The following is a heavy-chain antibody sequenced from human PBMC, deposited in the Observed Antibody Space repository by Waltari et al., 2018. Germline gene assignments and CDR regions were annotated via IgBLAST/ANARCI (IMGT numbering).Heavy chain of an antibody. CDR2: IIPIFGTA. CDR1: GGTFSSYA. CDR3: ARDYYYDSSGYYPDAFDI. Sequence: QVQLVQSGAEVKKPGSSVKVSCKASGGTFSSYAIRWVRQAPGQGLEWMGGIIPIFGTANYAQKFQGRVTITADKSTSTAYMELSSLRSEDTAVYYCARDYYYDSSGYYPDAFDIWGQGTMVTVSS. V-gene: IGHV1-69*14. D-gene: IGHD3-22*01. J-gene: IGHJ3*02.